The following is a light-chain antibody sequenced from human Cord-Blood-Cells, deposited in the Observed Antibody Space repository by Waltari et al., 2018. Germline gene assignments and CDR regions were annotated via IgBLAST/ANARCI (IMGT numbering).Light chain of an antibody. CDR2: EVS. Sequence: QAALTQPPSASGSPGQSVTLPCTGTSREVGGYNYVSWYQQHPGKAPKLMIYEVSKRPSGVPDRFSGSKSGNTASLTVSGLQAEDEADYYCSSYAGSNNYVFGTGTKVTVL. V-gene: IGLV2-8*01. CDR1: SREVGGYNY. J-gene: IGLJ1*01. CDR3: SSYAGSNNYV.